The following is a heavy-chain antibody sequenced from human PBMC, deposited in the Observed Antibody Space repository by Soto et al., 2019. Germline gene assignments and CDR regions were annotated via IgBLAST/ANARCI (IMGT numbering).Heavy chain of an antibody. CDR3: ARATGYSYGRDAFDI. D-gene: IGHD5-18*01. CDR1: GGSISSGGYS. CDR2: IYHSGST. Sequence: SETLSLTCAVSGGSISSGGYSWSWIRQPPGKGLEWIGYIYHSGSTYYNPSLKSRVTISVDRSKNQFSLKLSSVTAADTAAYYCARATGYSYGRDAFDIWGQGTMVTVPS. V-gene: IGHV4-30-2*01. J-gene: IGHJ3*02.